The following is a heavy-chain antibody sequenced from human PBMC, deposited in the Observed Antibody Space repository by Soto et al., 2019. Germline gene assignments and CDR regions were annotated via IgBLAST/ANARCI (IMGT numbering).Heavy chain of an antibody. Sequence: SETLSLTCTVSGGSISSGDYYWSWIRQPPGKGLEWIGYIYYSGSTYYNPSLKSRVTISVDTSKNQFSLKLSSVTAADTAVYYCARGNHYYHNGMDVWGQGTTGTSP. CDR2: IYYSGST. D-gene: IGHD3-22*01. CDR1: GGSISSGDYY. CDR3: ARGNHYYHNGMDV. V-gene: IGHV4-30-4*01. J-gene: IGHJ6*02.